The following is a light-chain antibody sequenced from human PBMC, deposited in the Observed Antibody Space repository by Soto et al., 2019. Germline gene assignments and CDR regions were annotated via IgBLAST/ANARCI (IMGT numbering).Light chain of an antibody. Sequence: EIVMTQSPATLSVSPGEGATLSCRASQSVSSNLTWYQQKPGQAPRLLIYGASTRATGVPARFSGSGSGTDFTLTISSLEPEDFAVYYCQQRSSWPFTFGPGTKVDIK. CDR3: QQRSSWPFT. V-gene: IGKV3-15*01. J-gene: IGKJ3*01. CDR2: GAS. CDR1: QSVSSN.